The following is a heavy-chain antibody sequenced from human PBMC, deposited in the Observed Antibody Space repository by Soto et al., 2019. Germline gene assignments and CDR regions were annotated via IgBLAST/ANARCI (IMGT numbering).Heavy chain of an antibody. D-gene: IGHD6-19*01. CDR3: ASGWTGRWLAGRDAFDI. CDR2: IYSGGST. V-gene: IGHV3-66*01. Sequence: GGSLRLSCAASGFTVSSNYMSWVRQAPGKGLEWVSVIYSGGSTYYADSVKGRFTISRDNSKNTLYLQMNSLRAEGTAVYYCASGWTGRWLAGRDAFDIWGQGTMVTVSS. CDR1: GFTVSSNY. J-gene: IGHJ3*02.